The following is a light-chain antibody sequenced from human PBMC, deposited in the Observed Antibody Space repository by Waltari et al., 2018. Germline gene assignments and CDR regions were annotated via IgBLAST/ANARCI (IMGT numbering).Light chain of an antibody. Sequence: QSALTQPRSVSGSPGQSVTISCTGPTSDVGGYNYVPWYQQHPGKAPKLMIYDVSKRPSGVPDRFSGSKSGNTASLTISGLQAEDEADYYCCSYAGSYTFVFGGGTKLTVL. J-gene: IGLJ3*02. V-gene: IGLV2-11*01. CDR1: TSDVGGYNY. CDR2: DVS. CDR3: CSYAGSYTFV.